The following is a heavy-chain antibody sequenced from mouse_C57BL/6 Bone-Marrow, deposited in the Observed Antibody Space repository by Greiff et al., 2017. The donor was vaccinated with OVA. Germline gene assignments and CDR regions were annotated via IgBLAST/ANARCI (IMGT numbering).Heavy chain of an antibody. V-gene: IGHV1-55*01. D-gene: IGHD1-1*01. CDR3: AKPLYYYGSSYGY. Sequence: VQLQQPGAELVKPGASVKMSCKASCYTFTSYWITWVKQRPGQGLEWIGDIYPGSGSTNYNEKFKSKATLTVDTSSSTAYMQLSSLTSEDSAVYYCAKPLYYYGSSYGYWGQGTTLTVSS. J-gene: IGHJ2*01. CDR2: IYPGSGST. CDR1: CYTFTSYW.